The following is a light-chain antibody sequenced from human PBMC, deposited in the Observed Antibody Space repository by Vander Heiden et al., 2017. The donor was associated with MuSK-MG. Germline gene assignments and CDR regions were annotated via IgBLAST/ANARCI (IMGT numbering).Light chain of an antibody. J-gene: IGLJ2*01. V-gene: IGLV1-36*01. CDR2: YDA. CDR1: SSNLGNNA. Sequence: SGLTQPLSVSEAPRQRVPIACSGSSSNLGNNAVCCYQQLTGKTPKLLIYYDARRPSGASERFSGSKSGTSASLAISGLQAEDEADYYCAAWDDSPNGLVFGGGTKLTVL. CDR3: AAWDDSPNGLV.